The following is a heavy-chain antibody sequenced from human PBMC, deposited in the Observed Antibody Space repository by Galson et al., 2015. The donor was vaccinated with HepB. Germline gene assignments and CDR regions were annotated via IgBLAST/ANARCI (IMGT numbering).Heavy chain of an antibody. D-gene: IGHD4-23*01. J-gene: IGHJ4*02. CDR1: GFTFTAYW. V-gene: IGHV3-7*03. CDR3: ARGNYGGD. Sequence: SLRLSCAASGFTFTAYWMNWVRRAPGKGLEWVANIKQDGSETHYVQSVKGRFTISRDNAKNSVFLGMNSLKAEDTAVYYCARGNYGGDWGQGTLVTVSS. CDR2: IKQDGSET.